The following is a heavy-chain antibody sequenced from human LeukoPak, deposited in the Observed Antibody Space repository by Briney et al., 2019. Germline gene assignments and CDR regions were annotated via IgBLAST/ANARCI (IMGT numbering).Heavy chain of an antibody. V-gene: IGHV3-7*01. D-gene: IGHD2-15*01. CDR1: GFTFSNYW. CDR3: ARPELPGWSVLFDF. J-gene: IGHJ4*02. CDR2: INQDGSEK. Sequence: GGSLRLSCAASGFTFSNYWMSWVRQAPGKGLEWVANINQDGSEKYYADSVKGRFTISRDNAKNSLYLQMNSLRAEDTAVYFCARPELPGWSVLFDFWGQGTLVTVSS.